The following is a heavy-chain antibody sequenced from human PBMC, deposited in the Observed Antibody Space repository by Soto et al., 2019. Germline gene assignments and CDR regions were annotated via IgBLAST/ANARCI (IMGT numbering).Heavy chain of an antibody. J-gene: IGHJ3*02. CDR2: ISSSGSTI. Sequence: GSLRLSCAASGFTFSDYYMSWIRQAPGKGLEWVSYISSSGSTIYYADSLKGRFTISRDNAKNSLYLQMNSLRAEDTAVYYCARSGFDHDAFDIWGQGTMVTVSS. CDR1: GFTFSDYY. V-gene: IGHV3-11*01. D-gene: IGHD3-10*01. CDR3: ARSGFDHDAFDI.